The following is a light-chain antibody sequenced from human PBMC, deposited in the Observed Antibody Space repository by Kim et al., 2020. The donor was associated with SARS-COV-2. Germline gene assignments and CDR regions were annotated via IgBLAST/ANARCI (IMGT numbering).Light chain of an antibody. CDR1: NIGSKG. Sequence: SYELTQPPSVSVAPGKTARFTCGGDNIGSKGVHWYQQKPGQAPVLVIYYDSDRPSGIPERFSGSNSGNTATLTISRVEAGDEADYYCQVWGSSRDHRVFGGGTQLTVL. J-gene: IGLJ2*01. V-gene: IGLV3-21*04. CDR2: YDS. CDR3: QVWGSSRDHRV.